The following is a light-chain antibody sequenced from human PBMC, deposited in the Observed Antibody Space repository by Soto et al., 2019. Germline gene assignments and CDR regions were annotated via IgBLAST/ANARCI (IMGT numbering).Light chain of an antibody. CDR3: SSYTSSSTLHV. Sequence: QSVLTQPASVSGSPGQSITISCIGTSSDVGGYNYVSWYQQHPGKAPKLMIYDVSNRPSGVSNRFSGSKSGNTASLTISGLQAEDEADYYCSSYTSSSTLHVFGTGTKVTVL. J-gene: IGLJ1*01. CDR2: DVS. CDR1: SSDVGGYNY. V-gene: IGLV2-14*01.